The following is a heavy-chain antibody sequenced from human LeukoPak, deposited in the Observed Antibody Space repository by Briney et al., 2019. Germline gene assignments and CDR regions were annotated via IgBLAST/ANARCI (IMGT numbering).Heavy chain of an antibody. J-gene: IGHJ4*02. D-gene: IGHD3-10*01. V-gene: IGHV4-59*01. CDR3: ARAPHRYYYIDY. CDR1: GGSISSYY. CDR2: IYYSGST. Sequence: SETLSLTCTVSGGSISSYYWSWLRQPPGKGLEWIGYIYYSGSTNYNPSLKSRVTISVDTSKNQFSLKLSSVTAADTAVYYCARAPHRYYYIDYWGQGTLVTVPS.